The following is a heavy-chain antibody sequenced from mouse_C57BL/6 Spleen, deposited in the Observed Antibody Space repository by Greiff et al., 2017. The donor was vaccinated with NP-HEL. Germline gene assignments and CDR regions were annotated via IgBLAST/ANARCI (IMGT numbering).Heavy chain of an antibody. CDR1: GYTFTSYW. CDR3: AGDSSGYVGFAY. CDR2: INPSSGYT. J-gene: IGHJ3*01. D-gene: IGHD3-2*02. V-gene: IGHV1-7*01. Sequence: VQLQQSGAELAKPGASVKLSCKASGYTFTSYWMHWVKQRPGQGLEWIGYINPSSGYTKYNQKFKDKATLNADKSSSTAYMQLSSLTYEDSAVYYCAGDSSGYVGFAYWGQGTLVTVSA.